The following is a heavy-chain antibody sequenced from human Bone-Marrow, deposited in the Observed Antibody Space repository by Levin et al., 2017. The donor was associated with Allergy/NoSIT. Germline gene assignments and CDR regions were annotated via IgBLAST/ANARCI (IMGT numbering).Heavy chain of an antibody. Sequence: SQTLSLTCTVSCASVSGADYYWSWIRQPPGKGLEWVGYIYHNGITFYSPSLKSRLTISLDTSKNHFSLNLNSVTAADTAVYYCARSPDCTTTSCFSLFDYWGQGALLTVSS. CDR2: IYHNGIT. V-gene: IGHV4-30-4*01. D-gene: IGHD2-2*01. J-gene: IGHJ4*02. CDR3: ARSPDCTTTSCFSLFDY. CDR1: CASVSGADYY.